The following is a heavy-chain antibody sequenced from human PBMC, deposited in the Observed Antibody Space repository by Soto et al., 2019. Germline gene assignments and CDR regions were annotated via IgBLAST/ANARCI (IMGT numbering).Heavy chain of an antibody. CDR1: GFTFSDHY. CDR2: TRNKANSYTT. CDR3: ARGGGWFGELDY. V-gene: IGHV3-72*01. Sequence: EVQLVESGGGLVQPGGSLRLSCAASGFTFSDHYMDWVRQAPGKGLEWVGRTRNKANSYTTEYAASVKGRFTISRDDSKTSLYLQMNSLKTEDTAVYYCARGGGWFGELDYWGQGTLVTVSS. D-gene: IGHD3-10*01. J-gene: IGHJ4*02.